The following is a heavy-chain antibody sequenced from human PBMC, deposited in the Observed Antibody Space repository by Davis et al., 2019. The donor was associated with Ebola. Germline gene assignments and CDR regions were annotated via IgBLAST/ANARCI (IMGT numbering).Heavy chain of an antibody. D-gene: IGHD3-22*01. CDR3: ARLDYYDSSGPTDAFDI. J-gene: IGHJ3*02. CDR1: GFTFSSYW. CDR2: IKQDGSEK. Sequence: PGGSLRLSCAASGFTFSSYWMSWVRQAPGKGLEWVANIKQDGSEKYYVDSVKGRFTISRDNAKNSLYLQMNSLRAEDTAVYYCARLDYYDSSGPTDAFDIWGQGTMVTVSS. V-gene: IGHV3-7*03.